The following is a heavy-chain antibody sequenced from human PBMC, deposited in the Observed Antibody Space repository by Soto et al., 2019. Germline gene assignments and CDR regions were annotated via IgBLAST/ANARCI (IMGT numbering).Heavy chain of an antibody. CDR3: ARGAAVNCDS. CDR1: GGSISSGGSS. V-gene: IGHV4-30-2*01. Sequence: QLQLQESGSGLVKPSQTLSLTCAVSGGSISSGGSSWTWIRQPPGKGLEWIGYIHHRGSTYYNTSLKWRVTISVDRSKNQFSLKLTSGAAAGTAVYYCARGAAVNCDSLGQGTLVSVSS. CDR2: IHHRGST. J-gene: IGHJ4*02. D-gene: IGHD3-22*01.